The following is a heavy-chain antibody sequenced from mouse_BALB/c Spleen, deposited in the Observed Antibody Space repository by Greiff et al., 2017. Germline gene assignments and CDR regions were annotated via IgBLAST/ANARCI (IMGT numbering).Heavy chain of an antibody. D-gene: IGHD2-1*01. Sequence: EVQGVESGGGLVQPKGSLKLSCAASGFTFNTYAMNWVRQAPGKGLEWVARIRSKSNNYATYYADSVKDRFTISRDDSQSMLYLQMNNLKTEDTAMYYCVRPLGNYDWYFDVWGAGTTVTVSS. CDR2: IRSKSNNYAT. V-gene: IGHV10-1*02. CDR3: VRPLGNYDWYFDV. CDR1: GFTFNTYA. J-gene: IGHJ1*01.